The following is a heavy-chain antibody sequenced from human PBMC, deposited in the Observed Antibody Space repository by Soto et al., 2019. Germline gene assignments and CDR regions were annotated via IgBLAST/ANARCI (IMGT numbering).Heavy chain of an antibody. CDR1: GGSVNSGSYY. V-gene: IGHV4-61*01. Sequence: QVQLQESGPGLVKPSETLSLTCTVSGGSVNSGSYYWSWIRQSPGKGLEWMGYIYYTGNTKYNPSLESPVSLSLDTYKNQSSLTPTSLTAADTAIYYCARMPPLVTTARGYYYGMDVWGQGTTVTVSS. J-gene: IGHJ6*02. CDR2: IYYTGNT. CDR3: ARMPPLVTTARGYYYGMDV. D-gene: IGHD2-21*02.